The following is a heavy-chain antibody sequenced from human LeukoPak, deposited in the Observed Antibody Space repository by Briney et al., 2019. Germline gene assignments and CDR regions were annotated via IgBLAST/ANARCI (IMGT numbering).Heavy chain of an antibody. Sequence: GGSLRLSCAASGFTFSSYGMDWVRQAPGEGLEWVSYISSSSSTIYYANSVKGRFTISRDNAKNSLFLQMNSLRAEDTAVYYCTRGGAARPDYWGQGTLVTVSS. V-gene: IGHV3-48*01. CDR1: GFTFSSYG. CDR3: TRGGAARPDY. D-gene: IGHD6-6*01. CDR2: ISSSSSTI. J-gene: IGHJ4*02.